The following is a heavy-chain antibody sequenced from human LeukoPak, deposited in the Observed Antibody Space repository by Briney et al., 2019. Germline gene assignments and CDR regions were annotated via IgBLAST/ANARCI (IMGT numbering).Heavy chain of an antibody. D-gene: IGHD6-19*01. Sequence: PSENLSLTCTVSGGSISGYYWSWIRQSPGKGLEWIAYIYYSGSTNYNPSLKSRVTISVDTSKSQFSLELSSMTAADTAVYYCARLAGSFSDYFDSWGQGTLVTVSS. CDR1: GGSISGYY. CDR2: IYYSGST. V-gene: IGHV4-59*08. CDR3: ARLAGSFSDYFDS. J-gene: IGHJ4*02.